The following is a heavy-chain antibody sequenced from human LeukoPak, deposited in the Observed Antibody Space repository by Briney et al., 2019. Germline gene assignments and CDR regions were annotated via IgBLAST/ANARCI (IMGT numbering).Heavy chain of an antibody. V-gene: IGHV3-30*18. CDR3: AKDNRLAPAGRFDY. J-gene: IGHJ4*02. D-gene: IGHD1-14*01. CDR1: GFTFSSYG. Sequence: GGSLRLSCAASGFTFSSYGMHWVRQAPGKGLEWVAVISYDGSNKYYADSVKGRFTISRDNSKNTLYLQMNSLRAEDTALYYCAKDNRLAPAGRFDYWGQGTPVTVSS. CDR2: ISYDGSNK.